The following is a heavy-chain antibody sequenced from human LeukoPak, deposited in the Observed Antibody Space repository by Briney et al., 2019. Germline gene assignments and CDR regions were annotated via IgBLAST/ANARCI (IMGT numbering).Heavy chain of an antibody. CDR3: ARDFAYDSSGYYWGTKPALPYDY. V-gene: IGHV3-48*01. J-gene: IGHJ4*02. Sequence: GGSLILSCAASGFTFSSYSMNWVRQAPGKGLEWVSYISSSSSTIYYADSVKGRFTISRDNAKNSLYLQMNSLRAEDTAVYYCARDFAYDSSGYYWGTKPALPYDYWGQGTLVTVSS. CDR2: ISSSSSTI. D-gene: IGHD3-22*01. CDR1: GFTFSSYS.